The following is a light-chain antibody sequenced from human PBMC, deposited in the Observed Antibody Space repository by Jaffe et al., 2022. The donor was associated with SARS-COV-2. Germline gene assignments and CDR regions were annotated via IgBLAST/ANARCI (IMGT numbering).Light chain of an antibody. J-gene: IGKJ2*01. CDR2: GAS. V-gene: IGKV3-20*01. CDR3: QQYGSSPSYT. CDR1: QSVSGTY. Sequence: EIVLTQSPGTLSLSPGERATLSCRASQSVSGTYLAWYQQKPGQAPSLLIYGASSRATGIPDRFSGSGSGTDFTLTISRLEPEDFAVYYCQQYGSSPSYTFGQGTKLEIK.